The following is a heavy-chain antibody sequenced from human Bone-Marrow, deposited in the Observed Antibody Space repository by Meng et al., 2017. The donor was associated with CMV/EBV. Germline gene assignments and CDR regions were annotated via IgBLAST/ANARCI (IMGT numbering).Heavy chain of an antibody. CDR1: DESFGPFSAFY. V-gene: IGHV4-34*01. Sequence: SETLSLTCVVNDESFGPFSAFYWTWIRQPPGKGLEWIGEVNHSGRTNYNPSLKSRVTISVDTSKKQFSLRLTSVTAADTATYYCASESATSLGGRIHYYGMDVWGQGTTVTVSS. D-gene: IGHD3-16*01. CDR3: ASESATSLGGRIHYYGMDV. J-gene: IGHJ6*02. CDR2: VNHSGRT.